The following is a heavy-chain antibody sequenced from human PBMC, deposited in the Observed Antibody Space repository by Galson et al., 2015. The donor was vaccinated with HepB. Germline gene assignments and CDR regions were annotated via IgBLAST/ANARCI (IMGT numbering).Heavy chain of an antibody. Sequence: LRLSCAASGFTFSSYAMHWVRQAPGKGLEWVAVISYDGSNKYYADSVKGRFTISRDNSKNTLYLQMNSLRAEDTAVYYCALAGGCSGGSCYSNSRGAFDIWGQGTMVTVSS. D-gene: IGHD2-15*01. CDR3: ALAGGCSGGSCYSNSRGAFDI. J-gene: IGHJ3*02. CDR2: ISYDGSNK. CDR1: GFTFSSYA. V-gene: IGHV3-30*04.